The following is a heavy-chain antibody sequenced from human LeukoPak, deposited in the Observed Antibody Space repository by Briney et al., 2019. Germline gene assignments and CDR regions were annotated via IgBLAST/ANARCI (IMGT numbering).Heavy chain of an antibody. J-gene: IGHJ4*02. V-gene: IGHV3-74*01. D-gene: IGHD6-19*01. CDR2: INSDGSYT. Sequence: PGGSLRLSCAASGFTFSSYWMNWVRQAPGKGLAWVSRINSDGSYTSYADSVKGRFTISRDNANNTVYLQMSSLRAEDTAVYYCARGSSGWYGVDYWGQGTLVTVSS. CDR1: GFTFSSYW. CDR3: ARGSSGWYGVDY.